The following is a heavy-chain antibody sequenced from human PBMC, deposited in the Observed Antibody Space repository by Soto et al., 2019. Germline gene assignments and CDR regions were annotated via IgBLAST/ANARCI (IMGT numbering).Heavy chain of an antibody. J-gene: IGHJ4*02. CDR1: GGSISSYY. CDR2: IYYDGRT. D-gene: IGHD3-10*01. Sequence: QVQLQQSGPGLVKPSETLSLTCTVSGGSISSYYWSWIRQPPGKGLEWIGYIYYDGRTNYNPSLQSRLTISLDTSKNQFSLTLRSVTAADTAVYYCARGREWFGGVTDFWGQGTLVTVSS. V-gene: IGHV4-59*01. CDR3: ARGREWFGGVTDF.